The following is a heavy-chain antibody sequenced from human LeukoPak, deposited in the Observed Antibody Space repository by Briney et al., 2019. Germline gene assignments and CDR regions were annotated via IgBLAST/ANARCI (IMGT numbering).Heavy chain of an antibody. J-gene: IGHJ4*02. D-gene: IGHD1-7*01. Sequence: GGSLRLSCAASGFTFSSDWISWVRQAPGKGLGWVSNIKQDGSEKYYVDSVKGRFTISRDNAKNSLYLQMNSLRAEDTAVYYCARAHNWKYGTFDYWGQGTLVTVSS. CDR3: ARAHNWKYGTFDY. V-gene: IGHV3-7*01. CDR1: GFTFSSDW. CDR2: IKQDGSEK.